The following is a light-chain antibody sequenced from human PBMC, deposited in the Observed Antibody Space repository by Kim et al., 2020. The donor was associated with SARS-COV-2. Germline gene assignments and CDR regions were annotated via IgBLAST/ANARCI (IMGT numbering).Light chain of an antibody. CDR1: QTISTY. CDR2: ATS. CDR3: QQTYGTPT. Sequence: DIQMTQSPSSLSASVGDRVTITCRASQTISTYLNWYHQKPGKAPNLLIYATSNLQNGVPSRFSGSGSGTDFTLTMSSLQPEDFAIYYCQQTYGTPTFGQGTKLEI. V-gene: IGKV1-39*01. J-gene: IGKJ2*01.